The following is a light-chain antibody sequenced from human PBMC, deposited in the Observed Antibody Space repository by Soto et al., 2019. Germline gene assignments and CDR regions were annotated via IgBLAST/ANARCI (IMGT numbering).Light chain of an antibody. CDR1: QSVGSN. CDR2: GAS. CDR3: QQYNNWPPYT. Sequence: ETVMTQSPATLSLSPGERATLSCRASQSVGSNLAWYQQKPGQTPRLLIYGASTRATGIPARFSGSGSGTEFTLTISSLQSEDFAVYYCQQYNNWPPYTFGQGTKLELK. V-gene: IGKV3-15*01. J-gene: IGKJ2*01.